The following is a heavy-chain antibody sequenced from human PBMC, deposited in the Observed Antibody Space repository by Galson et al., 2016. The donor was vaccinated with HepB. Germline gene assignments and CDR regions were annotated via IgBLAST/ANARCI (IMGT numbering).Heavy chain of an antibody. J-gene: IGHJ4*02. V-gene: IGHV3-30*04. CDR1: GFSLSRYD. Sequence: SLRLSCAVSGFSLSRYDIDWVRQAPGKGLEWVASLSSDGRNEEYADSVKGRFTISRDNFKSTMYLQMNSLRIEDTAVYYCASTYGGLERHEYWGQGTLVSASS. CDR3: ASTYGGLERHEY. CDR2: LSSDGRNE. D-gene: IGHD1-1*01.